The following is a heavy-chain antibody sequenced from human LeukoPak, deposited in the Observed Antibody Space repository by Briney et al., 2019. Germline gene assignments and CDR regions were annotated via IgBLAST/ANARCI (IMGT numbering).Heavy chain of an antibody. CDR3: ARGSPAAV. D-gene: IGHD6-25*01. V-gene: IGHV3-74*01. J-gene: IGHJ4*02. CDR1: GFTFSSYW. CDR2: INTDGSTT. Sequence: GGSLRLSCAASGFTFSSYWMHWVRQAPGKGLVWVSRINTDGSTTNYADSVKGRFTISRDNAENTLYLQMTSLRAEDTAAYYCARGSPAAVWGQGALVTVSS.